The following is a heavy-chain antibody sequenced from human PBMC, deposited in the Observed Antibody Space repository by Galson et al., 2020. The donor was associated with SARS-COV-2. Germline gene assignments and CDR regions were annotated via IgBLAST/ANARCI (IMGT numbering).Heavy chain of an antibody. V-gene: IGHV2-5*02. D-gene: IGHD3-9*01. CDR3: ALQNYDLVTGEGRGMDV. CDR1: GFSLSATGVG. J-gene: IGHJ6*04. CDR2: LYWDDDK. Sequence: VSGPTLVKPTQTLTLTCTFSGFSLSATGVGVGWIRQPPGKALEWLALLYWDDDKRYSPSLKSRLTITKGTSTDQVVLTMTNVDLVDTATYYCALQNYDLVTGEGRGMDVWGKGTTVTVSS.